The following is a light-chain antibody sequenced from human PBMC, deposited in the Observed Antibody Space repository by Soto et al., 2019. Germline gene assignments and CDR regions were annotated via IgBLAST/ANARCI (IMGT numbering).Light chain of an antibody. Sequence: DILMTQSPSSLSASVGGRVSITCRASQTIDVYLNWYLQKPGRAPQLLIYAASKLQGGVPSRFSGSGSGTDFTLTISSLQPDDSGTYFCQQSYMTPRTFGQGTKVDIK. J-gene: IGKJ1*01. CDR2: AAS. V-gene: IGKV1-39*01. CDR3: QQSYMTPRT. CDR1: QTIDVY.